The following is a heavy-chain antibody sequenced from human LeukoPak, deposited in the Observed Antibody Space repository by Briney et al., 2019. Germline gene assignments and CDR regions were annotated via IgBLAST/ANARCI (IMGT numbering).Heavy chain of an antibody. CDR3: ARDIGGAGY. D-gene: IGHD6-19*01. CDR2: ISHYGST. CDR1: GYFISSGYY. Sequence: PSETLSLTCTVSGYFISSGYYWGWIRQSPGKGLEWIGTISHYGSTDYNPSLTSRVTISVDTSKNQFSLKLNSVTAADTAVYYCARDIGGAGYWGQGTLVTVSS. J-gene: IGHJ4*02. V-gene: IGHV4-38-2*02.